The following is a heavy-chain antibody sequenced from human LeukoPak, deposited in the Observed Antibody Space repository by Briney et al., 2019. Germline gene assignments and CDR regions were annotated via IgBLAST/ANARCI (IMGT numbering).Heavy chain of an antibody. CDR2: INTNTGNP. CDR3: ARRRRDGYNFPDK. Sequence: ASVKVSCKTSGYTFTTYSMSWVRQAPGQGLEWMGWINTNTGNPTYAQGFTGRFVFSLDTSVSTAYLQISSLKPEDTAVYYCARRRRDGYNFPDKWGQGTLVTVSS. V-gene: IGHV7-4-1*02. CDR1: GYTFTTYS. D-gene: IGHD5-24*01. J-gene: IGHJ1*01.